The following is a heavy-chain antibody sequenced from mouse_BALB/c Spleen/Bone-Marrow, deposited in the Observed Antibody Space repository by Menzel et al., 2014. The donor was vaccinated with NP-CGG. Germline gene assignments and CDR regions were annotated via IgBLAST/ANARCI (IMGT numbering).Heavy chain of an antibody. CDR2: INPDSSTI. J-gene: IGHJ2*01. V-gene: IGHV4-1*02. Sequence: EVKLVESGGGLVQPGVSLKLSCAASGFDFSRYWMSWVRQAPGKGLEWIGEINPDSSTINYTPSLKDKFIISRDNAKNTLYLQMRKVRSEDTALYYCARQGYYGYSDYWGQGTTLTVSS. CDR3: ARQGYYGYSDY. D-gene: IGHD1-2*01. CDR1: GFDFSRYW.